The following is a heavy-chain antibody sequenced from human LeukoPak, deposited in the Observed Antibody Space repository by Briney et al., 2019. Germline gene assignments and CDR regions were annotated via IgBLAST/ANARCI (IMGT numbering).Heavy chain of an antibody. Sequence: PGGSLRLSCAASGFTFKTFSMNWVRQAPGKGLEWVSSISSSGSYIYYADSLKGRFTISRDNAKSSLYLQINSLRAEDSAVYYCARGTDYYDSSGYYFFDYWGQGTLVTVSS. V-gene: IGHV3-21*01. D-gene: IGHD3-22*01. CDR1: GFTFKTFS. CDR3: ARGTDYYDSSGYYFFDY. J-gene: IGHJ4*02. CDR2: ISSSGSYI.